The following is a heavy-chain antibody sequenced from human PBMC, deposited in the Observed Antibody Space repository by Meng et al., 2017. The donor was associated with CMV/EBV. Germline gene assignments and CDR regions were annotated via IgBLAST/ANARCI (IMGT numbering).Heavy chain of an antibody. CDR2: ISAYNGNT. CDR3: ARGADIVVVPAATDAFDI. CDR1: GYTFTSYG. J-gene: IGHJ3*02. Sequence: ASVKVSCKASGYTFTSYGISWVRQAPGQGLEWMGWISAYNGNTNYARKLQGRVTMTTDTSTSTAYMELSSLRSEDTAVYSCARGADIVVVPAATDAFDIWGQGTMVTVSS. D-gene: IGHD2-2*01. V-gene: IGHV1-18*01.